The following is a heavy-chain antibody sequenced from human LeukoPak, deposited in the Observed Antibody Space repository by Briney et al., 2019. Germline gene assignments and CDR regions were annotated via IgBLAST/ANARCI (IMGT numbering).Heavy chain of an antibody. D-gene: IGHD3-3*01. CDR3: ARGSFGESAFDI. J-gene: IGHJ3*02. CDR1: GFTLSSYS. Sequence: GGSLRLSCAASGFTLSSYSMNWVRHAPGKGLEWVSSISSSSYRYYADSVKGRFTISRDNAKNSVDLQMNSLRAEDTAVYYCARGSFGESAFDIWGQGTMVTVSS. V-gene: IGHV3-21*01. CDR2: ISSSSYR.